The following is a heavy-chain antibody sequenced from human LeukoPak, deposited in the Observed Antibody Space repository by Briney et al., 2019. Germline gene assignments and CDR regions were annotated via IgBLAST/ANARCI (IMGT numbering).Heavy chain of an antibody. CDR2: ISSSSSTI. CDR3: ARDSSSSWYNWFDP. V-gene: IGHV3-48*02. J-gene: IGHJ5*02. D-gene: IGHD6-13*01. Sequence: GGSLRLSCAASGFTFSSYSMNWVRQAPGEGLEWVSYISSSSSTIYYADSVKGRFTISRDNAKNSLYLQMNSLRDEDTAVYYCARDSSSSWYNWFDPWGQGTLVTVSS. CDR1: GFTFSSYS.